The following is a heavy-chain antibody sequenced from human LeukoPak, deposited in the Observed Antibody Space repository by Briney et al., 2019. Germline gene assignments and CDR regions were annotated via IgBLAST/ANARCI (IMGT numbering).Heavy chain of an antibody. CDR3: ARDRYIYGDYTPPHWYFDL. CDR1: GGSISSGDYY. J-gene: IGHJ2*01. V-gene: IGHV4-30-4*01. Sequence: SQTLSLTCTVSGGSISSGDYYWSWIRQPPGKGLEWIGYIYYSGSTYYNPSLKSRVTISVDTSKNQFSLKLSSVTAADTAVYYCARDRYIYGDYTPPHWYFDLWGRGTLVTVSS. CDR2: IYYSGST. D-gene: IGHD4-17*01.